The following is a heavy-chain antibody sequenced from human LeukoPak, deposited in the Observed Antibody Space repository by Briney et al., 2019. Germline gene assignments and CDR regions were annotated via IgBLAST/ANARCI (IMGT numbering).Heavy chain of an antibody. CDR2: ISGSTGST. J-gene: IGHJ4*02. V-gene: IGHV3-23*01. D-gene: IGHD5-24*01. CDR1: GFTFSNYA. Sequence: GGSLRLSCAASGFTFSNYAMNWVRQAPGKGLEWVSLISGSTGSTYYADSVKGRFSISRDNSKNTLYLQMNSLRAEDTAVYYCAKGEGVEMATIFYWGQGTLVTVSS. CDR3: AKGEGVEMATIFY.